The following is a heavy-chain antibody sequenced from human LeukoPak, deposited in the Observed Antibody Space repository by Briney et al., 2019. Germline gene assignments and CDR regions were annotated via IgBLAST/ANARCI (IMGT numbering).Heavy chain of an antibody. CDR3: AREWSSSSLYCYYYYMDV. CDR1: GFTFSSYS. D-gene: IGHD6-6*01. Sequence: GGSLRLSCAASGFTFSSYSMNWVRQAPGKGLEWVSSISSSSSYIYYADSEKGRFTISRDHAKNSLYLQMNSLRAEDTAVYYCAREWSSSSLYCYYYYMDVWGKGTTVTVSS. CDR2: ISSSSSYI. J-gene: IGHJ6*03. V-gene: IGHV3-21*01.